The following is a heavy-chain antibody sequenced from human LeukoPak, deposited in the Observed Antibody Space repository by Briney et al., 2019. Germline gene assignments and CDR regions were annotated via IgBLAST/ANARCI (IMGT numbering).Heavy chain of an antibody. V-gene: IGHV3-11*04. D-gene: IGHD6-6*01. CDR2: ISSSGSTI. CDR1: GFTFSDYY. Sequence: GGSLRLSCAASGFTFSDYYMSWIRQAPRKGLEWVSYISSSGSTIYYADSVKGRFTISRGNAKNSLYLQMNSLRAEDTAVYYCARVIAARPHYYYYMDVWGKGTTVTVSS. CDR3: ARVIAARPHYYYYMDV. J-gene: IGHJ6*03.